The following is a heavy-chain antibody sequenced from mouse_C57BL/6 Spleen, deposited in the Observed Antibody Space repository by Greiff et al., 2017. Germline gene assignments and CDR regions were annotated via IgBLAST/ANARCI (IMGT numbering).Heavy chain of an antibody. CDR3: ARSSGSSPAWFAY. Sequence: EVKLVESGPELVKPGASVKISCKASGYSFTDYNMNWVKQSNGKSLEWIGVINPNYGTTSYNQKFKGKATLTVDQSSSTAYMQLNSLTSEDSAVYYCARSSGSSPAWFAYWGQGTLVTVSA. V-gene: IGHV1-39*01. CDR2: INPNYGTT. J-gene: IGHJ3*01. CDR1: GYSFTDYN. D-gene: IGHD1-1*01.